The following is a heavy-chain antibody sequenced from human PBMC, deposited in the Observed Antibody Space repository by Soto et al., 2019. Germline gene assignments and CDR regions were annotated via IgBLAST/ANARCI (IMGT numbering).Heavy chain of an antibody. CDR2: IYYSGSN. V-gene: IGHV4-31*03. CDR3: ARRGIEAAGNWFDP. CDR1: GGSISSGGYY. D-gene: IGHD6-13*01. Sequence: SETLSLTCTVSGGSISSGGYYWSWIRQHPGKGLEWIGYIYYSGSNYYNPSLKSRVTISVDTSKNQFSLKLSSATAADTAVYYCARRGIEAAGNWFDPWGQGTLVTVSS. J-gene: IGHJ5*02.